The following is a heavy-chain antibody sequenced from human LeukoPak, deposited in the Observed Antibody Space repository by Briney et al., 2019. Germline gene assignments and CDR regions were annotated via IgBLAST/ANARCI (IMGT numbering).Heavy chain of an antibody. Sequence: SETLSLTCTVSGGSISSYYWSWIRQPPGKGLEWIGEINHSGSTNYNPSLKSRVTISVDTSKNQFSLKLSSVTAADTAVYYCARGKEGSGWYDYYYGMDVWGQGTTVTVSS. D-gene: IGHD6-19*01. V-gene: IGHV4-34*01. CDR2: INHSGST. J-gene: IGHJ6*02. CDR1: GGSISSYY. CDR3: ARGKEGSGWYDYYYGMDV.